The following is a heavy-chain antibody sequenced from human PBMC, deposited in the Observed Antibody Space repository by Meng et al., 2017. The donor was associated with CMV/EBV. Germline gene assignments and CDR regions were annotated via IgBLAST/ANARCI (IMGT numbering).Heavy chain of an antibody. V-gene: IGHV3-30*04. J-gene: IGHJ4*02. CDR2: ISYDGSNK. CDR1: GFTFSSYA. Sequence: GGSLRLSCAASGFTFSSYAMHWVRQAPGKGLEWVAVISYDGSNKYYADSVKGRFTISRDNSKNTLYLQMNSLRAEDTAVYYCAKDRYYYDSSGYYSEDYWGQGTLVTVSS. CDR3: AKDRYYYDSSGYYSEDY. D-gene: IGHD3-22*01.